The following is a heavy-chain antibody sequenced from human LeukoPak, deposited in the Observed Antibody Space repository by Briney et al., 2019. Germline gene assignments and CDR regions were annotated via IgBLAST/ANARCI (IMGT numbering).Heavy chain of an antibody. CDR2: INPNSGGT. J-gene: IGHJ4*02. D-gene: IGHD3-3*01. CDR3: ARDARIFGVVIIPYYFDY. V-gene: IGHV1-2*02. Sequence: ASVKVSCKASGYTFTGYYMHWVRQAPGQGLEWMGWINPNSGGTNYAQKFQGRVTMTRDTSISTAYMELSRLRSDDTAVYYCARDARIFGVVIIPYYFDYWGQGTLVTVSS. CDR1: GYTFTGYY.